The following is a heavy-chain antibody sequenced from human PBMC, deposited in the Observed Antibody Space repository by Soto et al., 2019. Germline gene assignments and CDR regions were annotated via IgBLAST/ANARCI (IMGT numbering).Heavy chain of an antibody. J-gene: IGHJ1*01. D-gene: IGHD1-26*01. Sequence: GGSLRLSCAASGFTFSSYAMSWVRQATGKGLEWVSAISGSGGSTYYADSVKGRFTISRDNSKNTLYLQMNSLRAEDTAVYYCAKDSGGGNFHQWGQGTLVTVSS. V-gene: IGHV3-23*01. CDR1: GFTFSSYA. CDR2: ISGSGGST. CDR3: AKDSGGGNFHQ.